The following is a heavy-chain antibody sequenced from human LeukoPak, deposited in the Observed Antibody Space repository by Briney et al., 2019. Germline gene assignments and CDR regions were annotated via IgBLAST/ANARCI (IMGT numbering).Heavy chain of an antibody. J-gene: IGHJ5*02. V-gene: IGHV4-30-4*01. CDR3: VRGRGTAVTTGNWFDP. D-gene: IGHD4-17*01. CDR1: GGSISSGNYY. Sequence: SQTLSLTCTVSGGSISSGNYYRNWIRQPPGKGLECIGYIHYSGSTYYNPSLKSRVTISVDTSKNQFSLKLSSVTAADTAVYYCVRGRGTAVTTGNWFDPWGQGTLVTVSP. CDR2: IHYSGST.